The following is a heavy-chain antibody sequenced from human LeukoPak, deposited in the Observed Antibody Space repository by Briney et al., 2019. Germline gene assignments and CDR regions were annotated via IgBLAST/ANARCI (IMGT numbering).Heavy chain of an antibody. CDR1: GGSISSSSYY. D-gene: IGHD3-10*01. V-gene: IGHV4-61*01. J-gene: IGHJ4*02. CDR3: ASSDGSGSYYPY. CDR2: IYYSGST. Sequence: PSQTLSLTCTVSGGSISSSSYYWSWIRQPPGKGLEWIGYIYYSGSTNYNPSLKSRVTISVDTSKNQFSLKLSSVTAADTAVYYCASSDGSGSYYPYWGQGTLVTVSS.